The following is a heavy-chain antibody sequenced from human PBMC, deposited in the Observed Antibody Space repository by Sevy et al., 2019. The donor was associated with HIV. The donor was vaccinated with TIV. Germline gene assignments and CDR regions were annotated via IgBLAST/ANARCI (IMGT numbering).Heavy chain of an antibody. Sequence: GGSLRLSCAASGFTFSNAWMSWVRQGPGKGLEWVGRIKSKSDGGTREYAAPVKGRFTISRDDSKNTLYLQVNSLETEDTVLYYCTTYPRFGGNYYMDVWGKGTTVTVSS. CDR2: IKSKSDGGTR. CDR1: GFTFSNAW. CDR3: TTYPRFGGNYYMDV. V-gene: IGHV3-15*01. J-gene: IGHJ6*03. D-gene: IGHD3-10*01.